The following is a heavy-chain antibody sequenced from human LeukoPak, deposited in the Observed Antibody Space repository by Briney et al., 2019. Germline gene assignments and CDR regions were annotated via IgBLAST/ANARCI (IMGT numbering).Heavy chain of an antibody. Sequence: ASVKVSCKASGYTFTSYGISWVRQAPGQGLEWVGWISAYNGNTNYAQKLQGRVTMTTDTSTSTAYMELRSLRSDDTAVYYCARAAYSSLNYLAGWFDPWGQGTLVTVSS. CDR3: ARAAYSSLNYLAGWFDP. CDR1: GYTFTSYG. D-gene: IGHD6-6*01. J-gene: IGHJ5*02. CDR2: ISAYNGNT. V-gene: IGHV1-18*01.